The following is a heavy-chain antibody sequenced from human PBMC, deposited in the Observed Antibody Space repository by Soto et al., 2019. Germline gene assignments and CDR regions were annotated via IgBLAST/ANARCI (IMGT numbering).Heavy chain of an antibody. D-gene: IGHD1-26*01. V-gene: IGHV3-33*06. CDR2: IWNDGIKK. CDR1: GFSFSSYG. CDR3: AKAWETSYWYFDL. J-gene: IGHJ2*01. Sequence: QVQLVESGGGVVQPGRSLRLSCAASGFSFSSYGMHWVRQAPGRGLEWVAVIWNDGIKKYYADSVKGRFTISRDNSKNTLYLQMSRLRAEDTAVYYCAKAWETSYWYFDLWGRGTLVSVSS.